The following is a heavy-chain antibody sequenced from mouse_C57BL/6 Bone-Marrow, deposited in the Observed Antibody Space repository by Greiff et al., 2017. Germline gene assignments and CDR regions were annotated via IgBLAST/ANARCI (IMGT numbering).Heavy chain of an antibody. CDR3: ARDSHYGRGTYAMDY. V-gene: IGHV5-16*01. CDR2: INYDGSST. CDR1: GFTFSDYY. J-gene: IGHJ4*01. Sequence: EVKLVESEGGLVQPGSSMKLSCTASGFTFSDYYMAWVRQVPEKGLEWVANINYDGSSTYYLNSLKSRFIISRDNAKNILYLQMSSLKSEDTATHYCARDSHYGRGTYAMDYWGQGTSVTVSS. D-gene: IGHD1-1*01.